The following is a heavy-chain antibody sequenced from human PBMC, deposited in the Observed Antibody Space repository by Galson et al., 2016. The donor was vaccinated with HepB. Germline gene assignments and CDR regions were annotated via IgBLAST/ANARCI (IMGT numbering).Heavy chain of an antibody. Sequence: LRLSCAASGFTFRSYTMSWVRQAPGKGLEWVSAISGSGVGTYYADSVKGRFTISRDNSKNTLYLQMNSLRAEDTAVYYCTRGLGYCSGGSCHSLDYWGQGVLVTVSS. CDR1: GFTFRSYT. CDR3: TRGLGYCSGGSCHSLDY. V-gene: IGHV3-23*01. CDR2: ISGSGVGT. D-gene: IGHD2-15*01. J-gene: IGHJ4*02.